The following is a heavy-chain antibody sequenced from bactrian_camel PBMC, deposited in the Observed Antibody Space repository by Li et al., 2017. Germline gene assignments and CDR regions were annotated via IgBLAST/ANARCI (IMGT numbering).Heavy chain of an antibody. CDR2: IDSRGQT. D-gene: IGHD1*01. V-gene: IGHV3S53*01. J-gene: IGHJ4*01. CDR1: ARIYTRCR. CDR3: SAEPIGPLCVTNLLQHVP. Sequence: HVQLVESGGGSVEAGGSLKLTCMASARIYTRCRLGWFRQAPGKEREFVSGIDSRGQTNYAEVVKGRFTISRGTAKNTVYLQMSDLNPEDSARYYCSAEPIGPLCVTNLLQHVPRGSGTQGTV.